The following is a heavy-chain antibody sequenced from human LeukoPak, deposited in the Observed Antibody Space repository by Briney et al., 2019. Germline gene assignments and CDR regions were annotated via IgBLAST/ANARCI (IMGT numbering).Heavy chain of an antibody. D-gene: IGHD2-2*02. Sequence: ASVKVPCKASGYTFTSYDINWVRQATGQGLEWMGWMNPNSGNTGYAQKFQGRVTMTRNTSISTAYMELSSLRSEDTAVYYCARGATYCSSTSCYIWFDPWGQGTLVTVSS. V-gene: IGHV1-8*01. J-gene: IGHJ5*02. CDR2: MNPNSGNT. CDR1: GYTFTSYD. CDR3: ARGATYCSSTSCYIWFDP.